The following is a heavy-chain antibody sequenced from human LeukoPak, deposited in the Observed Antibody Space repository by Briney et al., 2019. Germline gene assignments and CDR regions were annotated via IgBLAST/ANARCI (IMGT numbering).Heavy chain of an antibody. J-gene: IGHJ4*02. CDR2: IYAGGTT. CDR3: ARDIAGKFGELSLDY. V-gene: IGHV3-53*01. D-gene: IGHD3-10*01. Sequence: GGSLRLSCAASGFTFSNYGMHWVRQAPGKGLEWVSVIYAGGTTYYADSVKGRFTISRDNSKPTLYLQMNSLRAEDTAVYYCARDIAGKFGELSLDYWGQGTLVTVSS. CDR1: GFTFSNYG.